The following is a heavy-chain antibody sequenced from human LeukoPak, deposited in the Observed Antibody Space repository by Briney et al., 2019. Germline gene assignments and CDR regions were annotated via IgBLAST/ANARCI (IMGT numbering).Heavy chain of an antibody. D-gene: IGHD6-13*01. CDR2: INPSGGST. CDR3: ARGGRQQLVRDWFDP. CDR1: GYTFTSYY. J-gene: IGHJ5*02. Sequence: ASVKVSCKASGYTFTSYYMHWVRQAPGQGLEWMGIINPSGGSTSYAQKFQGRVTLTRNTSTSTVYMELSSLRSEEPAVYYCARGGRQQLVRDWFDPGGQGTLVTVSS. V-gene: IGHV1-46*01.